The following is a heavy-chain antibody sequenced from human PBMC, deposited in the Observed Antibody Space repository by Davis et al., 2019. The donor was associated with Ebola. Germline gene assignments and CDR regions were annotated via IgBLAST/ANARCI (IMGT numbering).Heavy chain of an antibody. CDR1: GGTFSSNS. J-gene: IGHJ6*04. Sequence: ASVKVSCKASGGTFSSNSINWVRQVPGQGLEWMGRINPNSGGTNYAQKFQGRVTMTRDTSISTAYMELSRLRSDDAAVYYCARGDNWNDFWYYYGMDVWGKGTTVTVSS. V-gene: IGHV1-2*06. D-gene: IGHD1-20*01. CDR2: INPNSGGT. CDR3: ARGDNWNDFWYYYGMDV.